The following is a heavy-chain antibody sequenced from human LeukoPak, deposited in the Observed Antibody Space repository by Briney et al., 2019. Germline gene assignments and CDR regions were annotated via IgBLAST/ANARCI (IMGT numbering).Heavy chain of an antibody. CDR2: IYYTGRT. V-gene: IGHV4-31*03. CDR1: GGSISSAGYY. J-gene: IGHJ4*02. D-gene: IGHD5-18*01. Sequence: PSETLSLTYTVSGGSISSAGYYWNWIRQHPTEGLEWIGHIYYTGRTTYNPSVKSRVTISADTSKNQFSLKLNSVTAADTAVYFCASAPLGNSFGYMAYWGQGALVTVSS. CDR3: ASAPLGNSFGYMAY.